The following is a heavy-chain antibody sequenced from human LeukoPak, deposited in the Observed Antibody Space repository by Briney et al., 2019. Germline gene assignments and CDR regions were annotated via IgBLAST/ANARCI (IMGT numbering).Heavy chain of an antibody. J-gene: IGHJ3*02. CDR3: ARIRYSSGWYAFDI. D-gene: IGHD6-19*01. Sequence: SGPTLVNPTQTLTLTCTFSGFSLSTSGMCVSWIRQPPGKALEWLAHIEWDDDKYYNTSRETRITISKDTSKNQLVLTMTNMDPVDTATYYCARIRYSSGWYAFDIWGQGTMVTVSS. CDR2: IEWDDDK. V-gene: IGHV2-70*01. CDR1: GFSLSTSGMC.